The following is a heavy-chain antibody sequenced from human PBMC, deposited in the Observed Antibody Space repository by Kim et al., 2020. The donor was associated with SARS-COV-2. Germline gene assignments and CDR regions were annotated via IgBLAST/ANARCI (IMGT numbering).Heavy chain of an antibody. CDR3: ARLAMRSSGGKPTNYYYYGMDV. V-gene: IGHV4-34*01. CDR2: INHSGST. CDR1: GGSFSGYY. Sequence: SETLSLTCAVYGGSFSGYYWSWIRQPPGKGLEWIGEINHSGSTNYNPSLKSRVTISVDTSKNQFSLKLSSVTAADTAVYYCARLAMRSSGGKPTNYYYYGMDVWGQGTTVTVSS. D-gene: IGHD2-15*01. J-gene: IGHJ6*02.